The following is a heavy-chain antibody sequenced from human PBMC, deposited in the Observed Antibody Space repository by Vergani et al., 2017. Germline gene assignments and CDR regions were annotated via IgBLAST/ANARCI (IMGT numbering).Heavy chain of an antibody. CDR3: ARRGSTTVSNDLRHGMDV. Sequence: QVQLVQSGAEVKKPGASVKVSCKASGYTFTGYYMHWVRQAPGQGLDLMGWINPNSGGTNYAKKFQGRVTMTRDTSISTAYMELSRLRSDDTAVYYCARRGSTTVSNDLRHGMDVWGQGTTVTVSS. J-gene: IGHJ6*02. V-gene: IGHV1-2*02. CDR2: INPNSGGT. CDR1: GYTFTGYY. D-gene: IGHD4-11*01.